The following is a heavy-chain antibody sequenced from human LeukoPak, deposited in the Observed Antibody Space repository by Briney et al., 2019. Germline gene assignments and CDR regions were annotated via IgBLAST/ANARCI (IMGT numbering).Heavy chain of an antibody. V-gene: IGHV3-21*04. D-gene: IGHD5-12*01. J-gene: IGHJ4*02. Sequence: PGGSLRLSCAASGFTFSSYSMNWVRQAPGKGLEWVSSISSSSSYIYYADSVKGRFTISRDNSKNTLYLQMNSLRAEDTAVYYCAKGWRISGLTNFDYWGQGTLVTVSS. CDR2: ISSSSSYI. CDR3: AKGWRISGLTNFDY. CDR1: GFTFSSYS.